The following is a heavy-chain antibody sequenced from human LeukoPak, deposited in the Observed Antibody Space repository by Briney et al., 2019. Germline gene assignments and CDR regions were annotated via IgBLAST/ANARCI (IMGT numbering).Heavy chain of an antibody. V-gene: IGHV3-23*01. CDR3: AKDDYGDYVTTFDI. CDR1: GFTFSNYI. Sequence: GGSLRLSCAASGFTFSNYIMSWVRQASGKGLEWVSSISASGDRTFYADSGRGRFTISRNNSENTLYLQMNSLRAEDTAIYYCAKDDYGDYVTTFDIWGQGTMVTVSS. J-gene: IGHJ3*02. D-gene: IGHD4-17*01. CDR2: ISASGDRT.